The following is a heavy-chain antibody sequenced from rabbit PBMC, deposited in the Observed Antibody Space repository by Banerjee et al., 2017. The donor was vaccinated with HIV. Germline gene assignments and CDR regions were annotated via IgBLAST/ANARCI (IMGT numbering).Heavy chain of an antibody. J-gene: IGHJ4*01. D-gene: IGHD3-1*01. CDR1: GFSFSNKAV. CDR2: INAVTGKA. CDR3: ARENPYDGHYFNL. V-gene: IGHV1S45*01. Sequence: QERLVESGGGLVKPEGSLKLSCTASGFSFSNKAVMCWVRQAPGKGLEWIACINAVTGKAVYASWAKGRYTFSKTSSTTVTLQMTSLTAADTATYFCARENPYDGHYFNLWGPGTLVTVS.